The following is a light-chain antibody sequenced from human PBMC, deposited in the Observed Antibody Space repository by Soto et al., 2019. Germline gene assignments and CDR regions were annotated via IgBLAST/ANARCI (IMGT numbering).Light chain of an antibody. CDR3: QQYDPYPWT. CDR2: DAS. CDR1: QRMSAW. Sequence: DIQMTQSPTTLSASVGDRVIITCRASQRMSAWLAWYQQKPGKAPTLLIYDASSLENGVPSRFSGSGSGADFTLTISSLQPDDFATYYCQQYDPYPWTFGQGTQVDIK. J-gene: IGKJ1*01. V-gene: IGKV1-5*01.